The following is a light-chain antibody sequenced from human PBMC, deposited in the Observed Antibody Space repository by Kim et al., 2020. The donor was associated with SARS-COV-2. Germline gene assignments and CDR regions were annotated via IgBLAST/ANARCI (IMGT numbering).Light chain of an antibody. CDR3: CSYAGSSTSRV. CDR2: ELD. CDR1: SSDVGGYNY. J-gene: IGLJ2*01. Sequence: QSALTQPPSASGPPGQSVAISCTGTSSDVGGYNYVSWYQQHPGKAPKLMIYELDKRPSGVPDRFSGSKSGNTASLTISGLQAEDEADYYCCSYAGSSTSRVFGGGSQLTVL. V-gene: IGLV2-8*01.